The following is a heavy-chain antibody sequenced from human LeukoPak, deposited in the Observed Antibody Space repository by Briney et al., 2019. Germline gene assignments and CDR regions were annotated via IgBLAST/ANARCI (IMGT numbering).Heavy chain of an antibody. CDR3: ARAHLSSSSTDYMDV. J-gene: IGHJ6*03. CDR2: VRYDGSKK. D-gene: IGHD6-6*01. V-gene: IGHV3-30*02. CDR1: GFTFSTYG. Sequence: GGSLRLSCAASGFTFSTYGMHWVRQAPGKGLEWVAFVRYDGSKKYYTNSVKGRFTISRDNSKNTLYLQMNSLRPEDTAVYYCARAHLSSSSTDYMDVWGKGTTVTVSS.